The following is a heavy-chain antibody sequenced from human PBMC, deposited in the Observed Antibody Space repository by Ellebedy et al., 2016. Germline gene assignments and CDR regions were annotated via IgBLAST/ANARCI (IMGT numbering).Heavy chain of an antibody. CDR1: GFTFSSYG. Sequence: GESLKISCAASGFTFSSYGMHWVRQAPGKGLEWVAVIWYDGSNKYYADSVKGRFTISRDNSKNTLYLQMNSLRAEDTAVYYCARDGDGLGYSYGKFDYWGQGTLVTVSS. V-gene: IGHV3-33*08. J-gene: IGHJ4*02. CDR2: IWYDGSNK. D-gene: IGHD5-18*01. CDR3: ARDGDGLGYSYGKFDY.